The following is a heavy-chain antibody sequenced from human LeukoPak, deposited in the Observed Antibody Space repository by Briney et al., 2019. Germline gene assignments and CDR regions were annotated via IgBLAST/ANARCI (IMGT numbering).Heavy chain of an antibody. CDR1: GFTFSSYG. CDR2: IRYDQSNN. J-gene: IGHJ6*02. V-gene: IGHV3-30*02. Sequence: PRGSLRLSCAASGFTFSSYGMHWVRQAPGKGLEWVAFIRYDQSNNYYADSVKGRFTISRDNSKNTLYLQMNSLRADDTAVYYCAKDRGSGGDPGDYYYYDMDVWGQGTTVTVSS. CDR3: AKDRGSGGDPGDYYYYDMDV. D-gene: IGHD3-10*01.